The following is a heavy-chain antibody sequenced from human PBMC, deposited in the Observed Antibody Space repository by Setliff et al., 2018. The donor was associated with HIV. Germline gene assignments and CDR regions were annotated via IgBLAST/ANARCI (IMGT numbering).Heavy chain of an antibody. Sequence: SVKVSCKASGGTFSSYTFSWVRQAPGQGLEWMGGIIPIFGTAHYAQKFQGRVTITADKSTDTAYMELSSLTSEDTAMYYCARDHYYDSSGYWGQGNPGHRLL. D-gene: IGHD3-22*01. CDR1: GGTFSSYT. CDR3: ARDHYYDSSGY. CDR2: IIPIFGTA. J-gene: IGHJ4*01. V-gene: IGHV1-69*06.